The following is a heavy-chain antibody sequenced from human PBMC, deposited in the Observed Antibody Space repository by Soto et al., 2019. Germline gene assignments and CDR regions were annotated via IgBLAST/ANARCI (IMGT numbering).Heavy chain of an antibody. CDR2: IYSGGST. D-gene: IGHD5-18*01. J-gene: IGHJ6*03. Sequence: GGSLRLSCAASGFTVSSNYMSWVRQAPGKGLEWVSVIYSGGSTYYADSVKGRFTISRDNSKNTLYLQMNSLRAEDTAVYYCARSPDTAMVSYYYYYYMDVWGQGTLVTVSS. V-gene: IGHV3-66*01. CDR3: ARSPDTAMVSYYYYYYMDV. CDR1: GFTVSSNY.